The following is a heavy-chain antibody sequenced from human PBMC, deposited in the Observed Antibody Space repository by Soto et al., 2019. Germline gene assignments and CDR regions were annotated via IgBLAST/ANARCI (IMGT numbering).Heavy chain of an antibody. Sequence: ASVKVSCKASGYTFTSYDINWVRQATGQGLEWMGWMNPNSGNTGYAQKFQGRVTMTRNTSISTAYMELSSLRSEDTAVYYCVRKRVDFWSGYYTLYYYGMDVWGQGTTVTVSS. D-gene: IGHD3-3*01. CDR3: VRKRVDFWSGYYTLYYYGMDV. CDR1: GYTFTSYD. V-gene: IGHV1-8*01. J-gene: IGHJ6*02. CDR2: MNPNSGNT.